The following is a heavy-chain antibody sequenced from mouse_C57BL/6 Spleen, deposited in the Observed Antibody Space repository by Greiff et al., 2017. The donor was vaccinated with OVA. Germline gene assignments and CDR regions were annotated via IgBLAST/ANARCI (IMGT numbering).Heavy chain of an antibody. CDR1: GYTFTDYY. CDR3: ARIYYGNYGFGGFAY. CDR2: INPNNGGT. V-gene: IGHV1-26*01. Sequence: EVQLQQSGPELVKPGASVKISCKASGYTFTDYYMNWVKQSHGKSLEWIGDINPNNGGTSYNQKFKGKATLTVDKSSSTAYMELRSLTSEDSAVYYCARIYYGNYGFGGFAYWGQGTLVTVSA. D-gene: IGHD2-1*01. J-gene: IGHJ3*01.